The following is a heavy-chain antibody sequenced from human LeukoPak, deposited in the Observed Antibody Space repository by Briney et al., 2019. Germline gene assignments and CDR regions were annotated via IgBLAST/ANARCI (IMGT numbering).Heavy chain of an antibody. Sequence: ASVKVSCKASGGTFSSYAISWVRQAPGQGLEWMGWISAYNGNTNYAQKLQGRVTMTTDTSTSTAYMELRSLRSDDTAVYYCARDQSYWALWGDYYYMDVWGKGTTVTVSS. J-gene: IGHJ6*03. D-gene: IGHD3-10*01. CDR3: ARDQSYWALWGDYYYMDV. CDR1: GGTFSSYA. V-gene: IGHV1-18*01. CDR2: ISAYNGNT.